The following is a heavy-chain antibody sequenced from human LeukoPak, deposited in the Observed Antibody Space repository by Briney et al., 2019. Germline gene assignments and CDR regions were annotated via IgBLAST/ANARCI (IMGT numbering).Heavy chain of an antibody. Sequence: GGSLRLSCAASGFTVSSNYMSWVRQAPGKGLEWVSVIYSGGSTYYADSVKGRFTISRDNSKNTLYLKMNSLRAEDTAVYYCARVGLVRGATQAFDYWGQGTLVTVSS. CDR2: IYSGGST. J-gene: IGHJ4*02. V-gene: IGHV3-53*01. CDR3: ARVGLVRGATQAFDY. D-gene: IGHD3-10*01. CDR1: GFTVSSNY.